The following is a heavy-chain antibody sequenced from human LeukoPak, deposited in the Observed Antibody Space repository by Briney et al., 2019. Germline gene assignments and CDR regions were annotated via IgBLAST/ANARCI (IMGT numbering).Heavy chain of an antibody. CDR2: IYYSGST. J-gene: IGHJ4*02. V-gene: IGHV4-39*01. Sequence: SETLSLTCTVSGGSISSSSYSWGWIRQPPGKGLEWIGSIYYSGSTFYNPSLNSRVTVYVDTSKNQFSLKPSSVTAADTAVYYCARQGSGRSSDYWGQGTLVTVSS. D-gene: IGHD1-26*01. CDR1: GGSISSSSYS. CDR3: ARQGSGRSSDY.